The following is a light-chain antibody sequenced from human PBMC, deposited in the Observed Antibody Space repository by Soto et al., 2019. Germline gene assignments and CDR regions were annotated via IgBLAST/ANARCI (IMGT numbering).Light chain of an antibody. CDR2: LGS. V-gene: IGKV2-28*01. Sequence: DIVMTQSPLSLPVTPGEPASISCRSSQSLLHSNGYNYLDWYPQKPGQSPQLLIYLGSNRSSGVPDRFSGSGSGTDFTLKISRVEAEDVGVYYCMQALQTPPTFGQGTKVDIK. CDR3: MQALQTPPT. J-gene: IGKJ1*01. CDR1: QSLLHSNGYNY.